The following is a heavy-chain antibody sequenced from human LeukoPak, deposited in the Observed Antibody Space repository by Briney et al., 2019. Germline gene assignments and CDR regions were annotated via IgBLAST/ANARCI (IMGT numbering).Heavy chain of an antibody. V-gene: IGHV3-23*01. D-gene: IGHD7-27*01. CDR1: GFTFGTYG. CDR3: ARELVSLGTGYFDL. Sequence: GGSLRLSCEASGFTFGTYGMTWVRQAPGKGLEWVSGITGSSTWTYYADSVKGRFTISRDNSKNTLQLQMHSLRAEDTAIYYCARELVSLGTGYFDLWGRGTLVTVSS. J-gene: IGHJ2*01. CDR2: ITGSSTWT.